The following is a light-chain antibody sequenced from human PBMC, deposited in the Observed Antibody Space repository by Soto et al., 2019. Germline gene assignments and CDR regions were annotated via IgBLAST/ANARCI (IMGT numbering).Light chain of an antibody. CDR1: QSVSSY. CDR2: DAS. CDR3: QQRSNWPRT. J-gene: IGKJ3*01. Sequence: EIVLTQSPATLSLSPGERATLSCRSSQSVSSYLAWYQQKPGQAPRLLIYDASNSATGIPARFSGSGSGTDFTLTISSLEPEDFAVYYCQQRSNWPRTFGPGTKVYIK. V-gene: IGKV3-11*01.